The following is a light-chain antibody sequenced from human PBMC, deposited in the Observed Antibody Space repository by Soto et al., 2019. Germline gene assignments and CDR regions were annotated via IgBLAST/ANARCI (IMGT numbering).Light chain of an antibody. CDR1: QSVSSN. CDR2: GAS. J-gene: IGKJ4*01. Sequence: EIVMTQSPATLSVSPGERATLSCRASQSVSSNLAWYQQKPGQAPRLLIYGASTRATGIPARFSGSGSGTESTLTINSLQSEDFAIYYCQQYNNWPPLTFGGGTKVQIK. V-gene: IGKV3-15*01. CDR3: QQYNNWPPLT.